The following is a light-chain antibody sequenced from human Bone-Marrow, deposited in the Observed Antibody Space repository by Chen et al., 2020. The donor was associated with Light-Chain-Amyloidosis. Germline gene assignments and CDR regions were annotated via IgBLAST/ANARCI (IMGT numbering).Light chain of an antibody. CDR3: QQYYNTPYT. CDR1: QNLLYSSNNKNY. Sequence: DIVMTQSPDSLAVSLGERATINCKSSQNLLYSSNNKNYLAWYQQKSGQPPKLLIYWASARESGVADRFSGGGSGIDFTLTISTLQAEDVAVYYCQQYYNTPYTFGQGTKLEIK. V-gene: IGKV4-1*01. CDR2: WAS. J-gene: IGKJ2*01.